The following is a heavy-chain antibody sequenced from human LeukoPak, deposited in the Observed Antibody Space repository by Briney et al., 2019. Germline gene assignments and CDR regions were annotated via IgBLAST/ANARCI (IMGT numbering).Heavy chain of an antibody. V-gene: IGHV4-39*01. D-gene: IGHD6-19*01. CDR3: ARQVVAVAGTGYFDY. J-gene: IGHJ4*02. CDR2: IYCSGST. Sequence: SETLSLTCTVSGGSIRSSSYYWGWIRQPPGKGLEWIASIYCSGSTYYNASPKSRGTISVDTSKNQFSLKLNSVTAADTAVYFCARQVVAVAGTGYFDYWGQGTLVTVSS. CDR1: GGSIRSSSYY.